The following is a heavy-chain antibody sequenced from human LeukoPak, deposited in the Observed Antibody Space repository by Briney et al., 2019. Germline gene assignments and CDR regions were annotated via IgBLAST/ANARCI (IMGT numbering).Heavy chain of an antibody. D-gene: IGHD2-15*01. Sequence: ASVKVSCKASGYTFTSFDINWVRQATGQGLEWMGWLNPNSGNTGYAQKFQGRVTITRNTSISTAYMELSSLRSEDTAVYYCAVTKVVAAVLNFDYWGQGTLVTVSS. J-gene: IGHJ4*02. CDR3: AVTKVVAAVLNFDY. V-gene: IGHV1-8*03. CDR1: GYTFTSFD. CDR2: LNPNSGNT.